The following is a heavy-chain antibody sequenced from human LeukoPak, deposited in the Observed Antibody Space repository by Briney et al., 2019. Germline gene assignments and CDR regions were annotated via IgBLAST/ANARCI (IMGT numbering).Heavy chain of an antibody. Sequence: GGSLRLSCAASGFTFSNYWMSWVRQAPGKGLEWVANINQPANSQNTVDSVKGRSTSSRDNAQNSLLLQMNSLRTEDSAVYYCARFGYHHYDFYVRGQGTTVIVSS. J-gene: IGHJ6*02. CDR3: ARFGYHHYDFYV. CDR1: GFTFSNYW. D-gene: IGHD3-10*01. V-gene: IGHV3-7*01. CDR2: INQPANSQ.